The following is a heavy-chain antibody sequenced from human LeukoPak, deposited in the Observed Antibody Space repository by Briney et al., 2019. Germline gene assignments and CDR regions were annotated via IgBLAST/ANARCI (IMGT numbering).Heavy chain of an antibody. V-gene: IGHV3-23*01. CDR2: INDSGGNT. J-gene: IGHJ5*02. CDR1: VLTFSSCA. CDR3: TRGPRNDP. Sequence: GGTLGLFCEASVLTFSSCAMSCAPGASGEGLVWVGSINDSGGNTYYAEYVKGRFTITRDSSKNTLYMQLNSLRAEDAAVHYCTRGPRNDPWGQGTLVTVSS. D-gene: IGHD1-14*01.